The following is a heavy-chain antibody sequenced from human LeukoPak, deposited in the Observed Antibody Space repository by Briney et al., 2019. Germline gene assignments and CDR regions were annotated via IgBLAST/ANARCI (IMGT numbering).Heavy chain of an antibody. CDR3: ARVMRRYSYGYGVSDSGAFDI. J-gene: IGHJ3*02. V-gene: IGHV4-39*07. CDR1: GGSISSSSYY. CDR2: IYYSGST. D-gene: IGHD5-18*01. Sequence: SETLSLTCTVSGGSISSSSYYWGWIRQPPGKGLEWIGSIYYSGSTYYNPSLKSRVTISVDTSKNQFSLKLSSVTAADTAVYYCARVMRRYSYGYGVSDSGAFDIWGQGTMVTVSS.